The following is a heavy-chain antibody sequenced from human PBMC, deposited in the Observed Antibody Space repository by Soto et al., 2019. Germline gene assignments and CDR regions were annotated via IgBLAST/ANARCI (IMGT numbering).Heavy chain of an antibody. CDR2: ITGSGSST. CDR3: AKDLYGDYGGVDY. J-gene: IGHJ4*02. V-gene: IGHV3-23*01. CDR1: GFTFSTYA. D-gene: IGHD4-17*01. Sequence: EVQLLDSGGGLVQPGGSLRLSCAASGFTFSTYAMSWVRQAPGKGLEWVSTITGSGSSTYYADSVKGRFTISRDNSKNTLYLQMTSLRAEDPAVYYCAKDLYGDYGGVDYWGQGTLVTVSS.